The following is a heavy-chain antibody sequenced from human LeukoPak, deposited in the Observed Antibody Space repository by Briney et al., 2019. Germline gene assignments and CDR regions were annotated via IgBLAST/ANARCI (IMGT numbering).Heavy chain of an antibody. D-gene: IGHD3-10*01. CDR3: ARSMVRGGPGRGFAY. Sequence: SETLSLTCTVSGDSISSYYWSWIRQPPGKGLEWIGYIDYSGSTNYNPSLKSRVTISVDTPKNQFSLKLSSETAADTALYYCARSMVRGGPGRGFAYWDQGMLVTVSS. CDR2: IDYSGST. CDR1: GDSISSYY. V-gene: IGHV4-59*01. J-gene: IGHJ4*02.